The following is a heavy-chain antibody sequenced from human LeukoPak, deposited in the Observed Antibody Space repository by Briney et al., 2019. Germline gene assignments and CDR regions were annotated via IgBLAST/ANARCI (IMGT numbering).Heavy chain of an antibody. D-gene: IGHD2-8*01. J-gene: IGHJ3*02. Sequence: GGSLRLSCAASEFTFSNYWVTWVRQGPGKSLEWVANINPAGREKNYLGSVRGRFTVSRDDAKNSVYLQVNSLTAEDTAVYFCARVRLRKQSNGVETQYEALDMWGQGTGVIVSS. CDR1: EFTFSNYW. CDR3: ARVRLRKQSNGVETQYEALDM. CDR2: INPAGREK. V-gene: IGHV3-7*01.